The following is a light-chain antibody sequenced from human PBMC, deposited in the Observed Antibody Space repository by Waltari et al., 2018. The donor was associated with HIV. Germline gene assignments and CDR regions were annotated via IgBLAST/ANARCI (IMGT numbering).Light chain of an antibody. Sequence: QSVLTQPPSVSGAPGPRVTISCTGRSPNRGAGYAVHWYQQLPGTAPKLLIYGNSNRPSGVPDRFSGSKSGTAASLAITGLQAEDEADYYCQSYDSSLSRVFGGGTKLTVL. V-gene: IGLV1-40*01. J-gene: IGLJ3*02. CDR3: QSYDSSLSRV. CDR1: SPNRGAGYA. CDR2: GNS.